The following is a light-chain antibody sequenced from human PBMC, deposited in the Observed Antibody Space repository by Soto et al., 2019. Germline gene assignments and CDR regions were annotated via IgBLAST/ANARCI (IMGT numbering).Light chain of an antibody. CDR2: EVS. CDR3: SSYSSSSTEV. CDR1: SSDVGGYNY. Sequence: QSVLTQPASVSGSPGQSITIYCTGTSSDVGGYNYVSWYQHYPGKAPKLMIYEVSNRPSGVSNRFSGSKSGNTASLTISGLQAEGEADYYCSSYSSSSTEVFGTGTKLTVL. J-gene: IGLJ1*01. V-gene: IGLV2-14*01.